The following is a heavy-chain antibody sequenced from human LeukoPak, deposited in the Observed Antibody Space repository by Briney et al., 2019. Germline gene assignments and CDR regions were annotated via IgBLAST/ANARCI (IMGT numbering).Heavy chain of an antibody. Sequence: GGSLRLSCAASGFTFSSYGMPWVRQAPGKGLEWVAVISYDGSNKYYADSVKGRFTISRDNSKNTLYLQMNSMRAEDTAVYYCAKDHGRYYYDSSGATDYWGQGTLVTVSS. CDR1: GFTFSSYG. V-gene: IGHV3-30*18. CDR3: AKDHGRYYYDSSGATDY. CDR2: ISYDGSNK. D-gene: IGHD3-22*01. J-gene: IGHJ4*02.